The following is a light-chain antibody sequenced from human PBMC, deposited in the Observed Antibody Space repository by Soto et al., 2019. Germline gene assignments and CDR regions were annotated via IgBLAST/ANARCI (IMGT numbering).Light chain of an antibody. J-gene: IGKJ4*01. CDR3: QQYGDWPGA. Sequence: EIVMTQSPPTLSVSPGERATLSCRASQSVGSKLAWYQQRPGQAPRLLIYDASNRATGIPARFSGSGSGTEFSLTISSLQSEDFAVYSCQQYGDWPGAFGGGTKVEIK. CDR2: DAS. CDR1: QSVGSK. V-gene: IGKV3D-15*01.